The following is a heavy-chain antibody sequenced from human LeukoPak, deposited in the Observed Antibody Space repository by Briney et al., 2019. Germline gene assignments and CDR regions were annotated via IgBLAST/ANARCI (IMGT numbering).Heavy chain of an antibody. CDR1: GFSFSTYN. CDR2: ITTSSTYI. V-gene: IGHV3-21*01. J-gene: IGHJ6*03. D-gene: IGHD1-26*01. Sequence: GESLRLSCAASGFSFSTYNMNWVRQAPGKGLEWVSSITTSSTYIYYADSVKGRFTISRDNAKNSLYLQMNSLRAEDTAVYYCARDPYSGSYGDYYYYYMDVWGKGTTVTISS. CDR3: ARDPYSGSYGDYYYYYMDV.